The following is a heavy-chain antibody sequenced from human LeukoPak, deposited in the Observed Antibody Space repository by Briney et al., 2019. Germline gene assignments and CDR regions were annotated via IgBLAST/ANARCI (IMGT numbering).Heavy chain of an antibody. CDR2: ISANNGNT. J-gene: IGHJ4*02. Sequence: ASVKVSCKASGYTFTNYGISWVRQAPGQGLEWMGWISANNGNTNFARKLQGRVTMTTDTSTSTAYMELRSLRSDDTAVYYCARCLLSGSQSKYWGQGTLVTVSS. V-gene: IGHV1-18*01. D-gene: IGHD1-26*01. CDR1: GYTFTNYG. CDR3: ARCLLSGSQSKY.